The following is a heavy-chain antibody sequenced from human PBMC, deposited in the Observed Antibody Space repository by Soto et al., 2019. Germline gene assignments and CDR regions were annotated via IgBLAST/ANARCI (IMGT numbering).Heavy chain of an antibody. CDR3: ASDEIPLERRPSSGKDV. Sequence: QMPLVESGGGVVQPGKSLRLSGRASGFTFSNYGMHWVRQAPGKGLEWVAVIWYDGGSKFYADSVKGRFTISRDNSKNPLYLQMTSLRAADTALGYCASDEIPLERRPSSGKDVWGPGTTVIVSS. V-gene: IGHV3-33*01. D-gene: IGHD1-1*01. J-gene: IGHJ6*02. CDR1: GFTFSNYG. CDR2: IWYDGGSK.